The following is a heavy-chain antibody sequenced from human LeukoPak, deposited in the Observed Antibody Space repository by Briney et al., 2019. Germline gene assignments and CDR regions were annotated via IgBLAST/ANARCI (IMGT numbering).Heavy chain of an antibody. D-gene: IGHD3-10*01. CDR2: VYYTGST. Sequence: PSETLSLTCTVSGGSISSYYWSWIRQPPGKGLEWIGSVYYTGSTYYTPSLQSRVTVSVDTSKNQFSLKLTSVTATDTAVYYCASLAYGSGSFRGFDFWGQGTLVAVSS. CDR1: GGSISSYY. CDR3: ASLAYGSGSFRGFDF. V-gene: IGHV4-59*05. J-gene: IGHJ4*02.